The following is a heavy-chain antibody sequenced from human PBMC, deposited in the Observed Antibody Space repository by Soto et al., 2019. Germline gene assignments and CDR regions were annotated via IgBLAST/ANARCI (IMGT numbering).Heavy chain of an antibody. J-gene: IGHJ3*02. CDR3: AIQEDAFDI. CDR2: INPNSGGT. CDR1: GYTFTDYY. Sequence: SVKVSCEASGYTFTDYYMHWVRQAPVQGLEWMGWINPNSGGTNYAQKFQGRVTMTRDTSVTTAYMELSRLTSDDTAVYYCAIQEDAFDIWGQGTMVTVSS. D-gene: IGHD2-21*01. V-gene: IGHV1-2*02.